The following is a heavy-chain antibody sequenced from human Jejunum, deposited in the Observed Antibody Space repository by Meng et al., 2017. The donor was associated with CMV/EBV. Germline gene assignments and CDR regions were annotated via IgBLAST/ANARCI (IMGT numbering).Heavy chain of an antibody. Sequence: GRLVEAGGGLVKPGGSLRRSCIGSGLTFSSYNMNWVRQAPGKGLEWVSSISSSSRYINYADSVKGRFTISRDNAKNSLYLQMNSLRVEDTAIYYCARDIDHWGQGTLVTVSS. CDR1: GLTFSSYN. CDR3: ARDIDH. CDR2: ISSSSRYI. J-gene: IGHJ5*02. V-gene: IGHV3-21*01.